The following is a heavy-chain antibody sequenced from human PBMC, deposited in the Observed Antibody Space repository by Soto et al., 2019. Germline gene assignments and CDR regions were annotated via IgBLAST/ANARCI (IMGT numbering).Heavy chain of an antibody. CDR3: AKDPSNLAMVPGYFDY. J-gene: IGHJ4*02. D-gene: IGHD5-18*01. V-gene: IGHV3-9*01. CDR1: GFTFDDYA. CDR2: ISWNSGSI. Sequence: EVQLVESGGGLVQPGRSLRLSCAASGFTFDDYAMHWVRQAPGKGLEWVSGISWNSGSIGYADSVKGRFTISRDNAKNSLYLQMNSLRAEDTALYYCAKDPSNLAMVPGYFDYWGQGTLVTVSS.